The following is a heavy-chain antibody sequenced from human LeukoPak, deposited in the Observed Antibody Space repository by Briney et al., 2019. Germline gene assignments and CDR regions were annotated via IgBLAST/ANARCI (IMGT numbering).Heavy chain of an antibody. J-gene: IGHJ4*02. CDR1: GGTFSSYA. CDR2: IIPIFGTA. D-gene: IGHD2-2*01. CDR3: ARGLGIAAMSYFDY. Sequence: SVKVSCKASGGTFSSYAISWVRQAPGQELEWMGGIIPIFGTANYAQKFQGRVTITADESTSTAYMELSSLRSEDTAVYYCARGLGIAAMSYFDYWGQGTLVTVSS. V-gene: IGHV1-69*01.